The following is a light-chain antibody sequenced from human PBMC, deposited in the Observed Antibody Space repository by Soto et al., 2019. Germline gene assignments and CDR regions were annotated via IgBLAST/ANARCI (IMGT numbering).Light chain of an antibody. CDR1: SSDVGGYNY. V-gene: IGLV2-14*01. J-gene: IGLJ1*01. Sequence: SVLTQPASVSGSRGQSITISCTGTSSDVGGYNYVSWYQQHPGKAPKLMIYDVSNRPSGVSNRFSGSKSGNTASLTISGLQAEDEVDYYCSSYTSSSTLYVFGTGTKVTVL. CDR3: SSYTSSSTLYV. CDR2: DVS.